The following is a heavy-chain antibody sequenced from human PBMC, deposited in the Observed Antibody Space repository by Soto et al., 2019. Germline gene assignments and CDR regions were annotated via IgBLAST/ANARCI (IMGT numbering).Heavy chain of an antibody. Sequence: SVKVSCKASGGTFSSYAISWVRQAPGQGLEWMGGIIPIFGTANYAQKFQGRVTITADESTSTAYMELSSLRSEDTAVYYCASSRKAGTPPNYWGQGTLVTVSS. CDR3: ASSRKAGTPPNY. CDR2: IIPIFGTA. V-gene: IGHV1-69*13. J-gene: IGHJ4*02. CDR1: GGTFSSYA. D-gene: IGHD1-7*01.